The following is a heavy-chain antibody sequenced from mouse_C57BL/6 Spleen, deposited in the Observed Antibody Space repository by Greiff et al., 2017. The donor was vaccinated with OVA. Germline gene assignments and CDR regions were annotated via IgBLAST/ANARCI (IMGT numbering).Heavy chain of an antibody. J-gene: IGHJ2*01. Sequence: EVKVVESGGGLVKPGGSLKLSCAASGFTFSSYTMSWVRQTPEKRLEWVATISGGGGNTYYPDSVKGRFTISRDNAKNTLYLQMSSLRSEDTALYYCARHRGNYYFDYWGQGTTLTVSS. CDR2: ISGGGGNT. D-gene: IGHD2-1*01. V-gene: IGHV5-9*01. CDR1: GFTFSSYT. CDR3: ARHRGNYYFDY.